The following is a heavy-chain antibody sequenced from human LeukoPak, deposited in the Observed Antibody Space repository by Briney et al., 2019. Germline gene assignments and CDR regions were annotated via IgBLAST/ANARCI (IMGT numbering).Heavy chain of an antibody. J-gene: IGHJ6*03. V-gene: IGHV4-4*07. CDR1: GGSISSYY. CDR3: ARVRGYYGSGTRHYYYYMDV. D-gene: IGHD3-10*01. CDR2: IYTSGST. Sequence: PSETLSLTCTVSGGSISSYYWSWIRQPAGKGLEWIGRIYTSGSTNYNPSLKSRVTMSVDTSKNQFSLKLSSVTAADTAVYYCARVRGYYGSGTRHYYYYMDVWGIGTTVTVSS.